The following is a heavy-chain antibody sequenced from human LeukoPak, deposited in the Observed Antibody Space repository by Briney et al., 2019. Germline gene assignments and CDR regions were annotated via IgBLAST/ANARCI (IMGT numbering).Heavy chain of an antibody. D-gene: IGHD3-10*01. CDR3: AKSRFGDDY. Sequence: GESLRLSCAASGFTVSSNSMSWVRQAPGKGLEWVSAISGSGGSTYYADSVKGRFTISRDNSKNTLYLQMNSLRAEDTAVYYCAKSRFGDDYWGQGTLVTVSS. CDR2: ISGSGGST. CDR1: GFTVSSNS. V-gene: IGHV3-23*01. J-gene: IGHJ4*02.